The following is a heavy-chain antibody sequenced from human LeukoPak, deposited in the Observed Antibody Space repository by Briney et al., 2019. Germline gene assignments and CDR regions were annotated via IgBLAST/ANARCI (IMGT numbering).Heavy chain of an antibody. J-gene: IGHJ5*02. Sequence: GESLKISCQGSGYTFANYWIGWVRQMPGKGLEWMGIIYPGDSDTTYSPSFQGQVTISADKSISTAYLQWSSLKASDTAMYYCARLGYGSGSYDDWFDPWGQGTLVTVSS. CDR2: IYPGDSDT. D-gene: IGHD3-10*01. V-gene: IGHV5-51*01. CDR1: GYTFANYW. CDR3: ARLGYGSGSYDDWFDP.